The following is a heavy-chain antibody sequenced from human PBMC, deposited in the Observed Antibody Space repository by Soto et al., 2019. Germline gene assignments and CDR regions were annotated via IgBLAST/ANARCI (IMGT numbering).Heavy chain of an antibody. CDR1: GFAFSNFG. Sequence: GGSLRLSCAASGFAFSNFGMHWDRQVPGKGLEWVAVIWHNGNEKYYADYAKGRFTISRDNSKNILYLEMNSLRVDDTAVYYCTRDHGQDEAMEYWGPGTLVTVSS. V-gene: IGHV3-33*01. J-gene: IGHJ4*02. CDR3: TRDHGQDEAMEY. CDR2: IWHNGNEK. D-gene: IGHD1-1*01.